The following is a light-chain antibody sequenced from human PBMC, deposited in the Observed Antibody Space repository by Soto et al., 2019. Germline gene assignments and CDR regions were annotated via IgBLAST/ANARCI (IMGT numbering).Light chain of an antibody. V-gene: IGKV3-11*01. J-gene: IGKJ5*01. CDR2: GAS. Sequence: EIVLTQSPVTLSLSPGERGTLSCRASQSVGASLAWYQQKPGQAPRLLIYGASNRATGIPDRFSGSGSGTDYTLTISSLQPEDFAVYYCQQRSNWPPRVTFGQGTRLEI. CDR1: QSVGAS. CDR3: QQRSNWPPRVT.